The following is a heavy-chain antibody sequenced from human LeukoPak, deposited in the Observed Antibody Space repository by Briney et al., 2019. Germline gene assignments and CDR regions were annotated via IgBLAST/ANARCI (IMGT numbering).Heavy chain of an antibody. CDR1: GFTFRCYA. Sequence: PGGSLRLAYPAYGFTFRCYAMPRLRQAPGKGLDWDAVISYDRSNKYYAGSVKGRFTISRDNSKNTLYLQMNSLRAEDTAVYYCARDSPVSSGYADYWGQGTLVTVSS. CDR2: ISYDRSNK. D-gene: IGHD3-22*01. V-gene: IGHV3-30-3*01. J-gene: IGHJ4*02. CDR3: ARDSPVSSGYADY.